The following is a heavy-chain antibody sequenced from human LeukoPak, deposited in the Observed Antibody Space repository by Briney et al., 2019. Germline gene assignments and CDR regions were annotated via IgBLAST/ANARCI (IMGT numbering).Heavy chain of an antibody. CDR2: INNSGGT. CDR1: GDSITRYY. Sequence: SETLSLTCTVSGDSITRYYWSWIRQPPGKGLEWIGYINNSGGTSYNPSLKSRVTISLDTSKNQFSLKLNSVTTTDTAVYYCARQMSGTCGSYCGQGTLVTVTS. V-gene: IGHV4-4*08. J-gene: IGHJ4*02. CDR3: ARQMSGTCGSY. D-gene: IGHD1-1*01.